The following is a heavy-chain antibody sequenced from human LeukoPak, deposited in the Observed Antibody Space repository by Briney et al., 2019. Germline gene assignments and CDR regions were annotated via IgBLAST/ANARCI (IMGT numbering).Heavy chain of an antibody. V-gene: IGHV5-51*01. CDR1: GYSFTSYW. D-gene: IGHD2-8*01. Sequence: GESLKISCKGSGYSFTSYWIGWVRQMPGKGLEWMGIIYPGDSDTRYSPSFQGQVTISADKSFSTAYLQWSSLKASDTAMYYCARHGYCTNGVCNWFDPWGQGTLVTVSS. CDR3: ARHGYCTNGVCNWFDP. CDR2: IYPGDSDT. J-gene: IGHJ5*02.